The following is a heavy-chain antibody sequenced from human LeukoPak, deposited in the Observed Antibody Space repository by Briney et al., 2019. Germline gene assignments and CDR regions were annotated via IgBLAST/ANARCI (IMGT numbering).Heavy chain of an antibody. CDR1: GFTFSSYA. J-gene: IGHJ5*02. D-gene: IGHD3-22*01. Sequence: ERSLRLSCAASGFTFSSYAMHWVRQAPGKGLEWVAVISYDGSNKYYADSVKGRFTISRDNSKNTLYLQMNSLRAEDTAVYYCARDPDYYDSSGYYNLWGQGTLVTVSS. CDR3: ARDPDYYDSSGYYNL. CDR2: ISYDGSNK. V-gene: IGHV3-30*04.